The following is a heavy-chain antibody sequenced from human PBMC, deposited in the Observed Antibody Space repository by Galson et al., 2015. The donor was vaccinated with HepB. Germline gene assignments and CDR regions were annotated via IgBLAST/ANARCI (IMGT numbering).Heavy chain of an antibody. CDR3: VRGEYGRGWPD. Sequence: SLRLSCAASGFILSNSDMNWVRQAPGKGLEWVSGISGGGGTISYADSVKGRFTISRDSSKNTLDLQMDGLRAGDTAVYYCVRGEYGRGWPDWGQGILVTVSS. J-gene: IGHJ1*01. CDR1: GFILSNSD. CDR2: ISGGGGTI. D-gene: IGHD6-19*01. V-gene: IGHV3-23*01.